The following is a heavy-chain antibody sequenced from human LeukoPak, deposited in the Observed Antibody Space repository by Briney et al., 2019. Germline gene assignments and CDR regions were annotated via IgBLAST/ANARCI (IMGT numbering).Heavy chain of an antibody. J-gene: IGHJ3*02. Sequence: GGSLRLSCAASGFTFSSYAMSWVRQAPGKGLEWVSAISGSGGSTYYADSVKGRFTISRDNSKNTLYLQMNSLRAEDTAVYYCARDGPPATFGAFDAFDIWGQGTMVTVSS. CDR2: ISGSGGST. CDR3: ARDGPPATFGAFDAFDI. CDR1: GFTFSSYA. D-gene: IGHD3-3*01. V-gene: IGHV3-23*01.